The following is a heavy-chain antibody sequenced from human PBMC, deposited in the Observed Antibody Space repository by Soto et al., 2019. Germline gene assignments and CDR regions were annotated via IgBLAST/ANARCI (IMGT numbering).Heavy chain of an antibody. V-gene: IGHV1-69*13. J-gene: IGHJ6*02. Sequence: SVKVSCKASGGTFSSYAISWVRQAPGQGLEWMGGIIPIFGTANYAQKFQGRVTITADESTSTAYMELSSLRSEDTAVYYCARARYFDWLLYGGYYYYGMDVWGQGTTVTVSS. CDR3: ARARYFDWLLYGGYYYYGMDV. D-gene: IGHD3-9*01. CDR1: GGTFSSYA. CDR2: IIPIFGTA.